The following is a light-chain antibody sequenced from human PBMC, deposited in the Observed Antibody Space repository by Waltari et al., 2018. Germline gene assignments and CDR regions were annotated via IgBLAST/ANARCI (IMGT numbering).Light chain of an antibody. CDR3: QQYRGLWT. CDR2: DAS. V-gene: IGKV1-5*01. Sequence: DIQMTQSPSTLSASVGHRVTITCRASHSVSSWLAWYRQKPGEAPKLLIYDASSLESGVPSRFSGSGSGTEFTLTISSLQSDDFATYYCQQYRGLWTLAQGTKVEIK. J-gene: IGKJ1*01. CDR1: HSVSSW.